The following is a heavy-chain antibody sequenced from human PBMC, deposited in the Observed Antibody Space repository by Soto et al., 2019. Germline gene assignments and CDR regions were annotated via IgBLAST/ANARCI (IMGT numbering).Heavy chain of an antibody. CDR1: GFTFSSYS. V-gene: IGHV3-21*01. CDR2: ISSSSSYI. D-gene: IGHD3-16*01. CDR3: ARRLDGGAFDI. Sequence: AGSLRLSCAASGFTFSSYSMNWVRQAPGKGLEWVSSISSSSSYIYYADSVKGRFTISRDNAKNSLYLQMNSLRAEDTAVYYCARRLDGGAFDIWGQGTMVTVSS. J-gene: IGHJ3*02.